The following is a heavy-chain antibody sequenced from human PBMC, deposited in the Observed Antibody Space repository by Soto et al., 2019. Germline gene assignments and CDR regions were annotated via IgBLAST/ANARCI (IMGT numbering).Heavy chain of an antibody. D-gene: IGHD2-15*01. CDR1: GFTVSSNY. V-gene: IGHV3-66*01. Sequence: EVQLVESGGGLVQPGGSLRLSCAASGFTVSSNYMSWVRQAPGKGLEWVSVIYSGGSTYYADSVKGRFTISRDNSKNTLYLQMNSLRAEDTAVYYCAREPRGVVVAEKDAFDIWGQGTMVTFSS. CDR3: AREPRGVVVAEKDAFDI. J-gene: IGHJ3*02. CDR2: IYSGGST.